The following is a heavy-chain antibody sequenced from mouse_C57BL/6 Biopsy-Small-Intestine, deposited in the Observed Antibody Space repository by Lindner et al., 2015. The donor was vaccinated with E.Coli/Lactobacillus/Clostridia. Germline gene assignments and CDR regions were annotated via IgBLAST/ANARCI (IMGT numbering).Heavy chain of an antibody. Sequence: SVKVSCKASGYTFTGNQMHWVRQAPGQGLEWMGWINPHTGDTNYAQQFLGRVTSTRDTSITTAYMELRGLRSDDTAVYYCARYWADSSGYYIAFDMWGQGTMVTVSS. D-gene: IGHD2-3*01. J-gene: IGHJ3*02. CDR3: ARYWADSSGYYIAFDM. CDR1: GYTFTGNQ. V-gene: IGHV1-74*01. CDR2: INPHTGDT.